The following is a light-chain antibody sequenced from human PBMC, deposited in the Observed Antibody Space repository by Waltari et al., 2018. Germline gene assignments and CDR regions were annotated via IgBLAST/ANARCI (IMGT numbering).Light chain of an antibody. V-gene: IGKV3-15*01. Sequence: DTVLTQSPATLSVSPGDGAPLACRASQGVRRILAWYQQRPAQAPRLLIFGASTRAPGVAARFIGSGSGTEFTLTITGLQSEDSAIYFCQQYDEWPPRYTFGQGTTLEIK. J-gene: IGKJ2*01. CDR3: QQYDEWPPRYT. CDR1: QGVRRI. CDR2: GAS.